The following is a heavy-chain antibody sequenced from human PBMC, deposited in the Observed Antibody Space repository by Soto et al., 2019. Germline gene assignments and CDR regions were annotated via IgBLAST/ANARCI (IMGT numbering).Heavy chain of an antibody. Sequence: GGSLNLSCAASGFSFNIYSMNWVRQGPGKGLEWVSYISGSSRTVFYADSVRGRFTISRDNANNSLYLEMNSLRDEDTALYYCARTSSWRRGPFDFWGQGTLVTVSS. CDR1: GFSFNIYS. V-gene: IGHV3-48*02. CDR2: ISGSSRTV. CDR3: ARTSSWRRGPFDF. J-gene: IGHJ4*02. D-gene: IGHD3-16*01.